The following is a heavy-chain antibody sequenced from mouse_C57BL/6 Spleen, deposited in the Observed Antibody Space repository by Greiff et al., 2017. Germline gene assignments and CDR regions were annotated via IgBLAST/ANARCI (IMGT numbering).Heavy chain of an antibody. CDR2: INPGSGGT. J-gene: IGHJ1*03. CDR1: GYAFTNYL. Sequence: VQLQESGAELVRPGTSVKVSCKASGYAFTNYLIEWVKQRPGQGLEWIGVINPGSGGTNYNEKFKGKATLTADKSSSTAYMQLSSLTSEDSAVYFCAREGAYYYGSSYMYFDVWGTGTTVTVSS. D-gene: IGHD1-1*01. V-gene: IGHV1-54*01. CDR3: AREGAYYYGSSYMYFDV.